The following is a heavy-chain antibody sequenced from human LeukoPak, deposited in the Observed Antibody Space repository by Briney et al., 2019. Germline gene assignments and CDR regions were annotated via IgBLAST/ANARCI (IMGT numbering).Heavy chain of an antibody. D-gene: IGHD1-26*01. CDR3: ARGFRIVGAHNWFDP. V-gene: IGHV1-2*06. J-gene: IGHJ5*02. CDR1: GYTFTGYH. Sequence: ASVKVSCKASGYTFTGYHMHWVRQAPGQGLEWMGRINPNSGGTNYAQKFQGRVTMTRDTSISTAYMELSRLRSDDTAVYYCARGFRIVGAHNWFDPWGQGTLVTVSS. CDR2: INPNSGGT.